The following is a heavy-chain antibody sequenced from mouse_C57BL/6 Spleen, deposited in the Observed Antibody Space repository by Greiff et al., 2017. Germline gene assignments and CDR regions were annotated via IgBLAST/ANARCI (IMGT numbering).Heavy chain of an antibody. J-gene: IGHJ2*01. CDR2: IYPGDGYT. CDR3: ARTVIASVWDDFDY. CDR1: GYAFTSSW. D-gene: IGHD1-1*01. Sequence: QVQLQQSGPELVKPGASVKLSCKASGYAFTSSWMNWVKQRPGKGLEWIGRIYPGDGYTNYNRKFKGKATMTADKSSSTAYMHLSSLTSEDSAVYFCARTVIASVWDDFDYWGQGTTLTVSS. V-gene: IGHV1-82*01.